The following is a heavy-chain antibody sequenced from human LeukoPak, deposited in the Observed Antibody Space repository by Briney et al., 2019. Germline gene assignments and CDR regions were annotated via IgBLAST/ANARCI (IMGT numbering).Heavy chain of an antibody. CDR2: ISGSGTST. CDR3: AKDWWDE. D-gene: IGHD1-26*01. CDR1: GFTFSSYA. J-gene: IGHJ4*02. Sequence: GGSLRLSCEAPGFTFSSYAMSWVRQAPGKGLEWVSTISGSGTSTYYADSVKGRFTISRDISKSTLYLQMDSLRADDTAVYYCAKDWWDEWGQGTLVTVSS. V-gene: IGHV3-23*01.